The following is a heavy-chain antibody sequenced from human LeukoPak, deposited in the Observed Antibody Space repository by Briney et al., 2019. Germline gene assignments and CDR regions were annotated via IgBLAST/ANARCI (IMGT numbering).Heavy chain of an antibody. CDR3: AKLAKYFYGSETYYFFEH. CDR1: GFSFTTYW. D-gene: IGHD3-10*01. V-gene: IGHV3-7*01. CDR2: INQDGTEK. J-gene: IGHJ4*02. Sequence: GGSLRLSCAASGFSFTTYWMSWVRQAPGKGLEWVANINQDGTEKYYVDSVKGRFAISRDNAKNSLYLQMNSLRVEDTAVYYCAKLAKYFYGSETYYFFEHWGQGTPVTASS.